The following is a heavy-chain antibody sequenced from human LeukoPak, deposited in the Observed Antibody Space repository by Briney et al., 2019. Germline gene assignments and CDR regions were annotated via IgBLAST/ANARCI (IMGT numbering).Heavy chain of an antibody. Sequence: AGGSLRLSCAASGFTFSSYWMHWVRQAPGKGLVWVSRINSDGSSTSYADSVKGRFTISRDNAKNALYLQMNSLRAEDTAVYYCARTTLYYYDSSGYSSWGQGAMVTVSS. D-gene: IGHD3-22*01. CDR3: ARTTLYYYDSSGYSS. CDR1: GFTFSSYW. CDR2: INSDGSST. V-gene: IGHV3-74*01. J-gene: IGHJ3*01.